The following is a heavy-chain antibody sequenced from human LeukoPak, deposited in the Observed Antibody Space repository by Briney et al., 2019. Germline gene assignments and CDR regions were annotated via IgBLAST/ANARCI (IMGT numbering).Heavy chain of an antibody. V-gene: IGHV3-7*01. CDR3: AREGYDSSGSWGYYYYYYMDV. Sequence: GGSLRLSCAASGFTFSSYWMSWVRQAPGKGLEWVANIKQDRSEKYYVDSVKGRFTISRDNAKNSLYLQMNSLRAEDTAVYYCAREGYDSSGSWGYYYYYYMDVWGKGTTVTVSS. D-gene: IGHD3-22*01. CDR1: GFTFSSYW. J-gene: IGHJ6*03. CDR2: IKQDRSEK.